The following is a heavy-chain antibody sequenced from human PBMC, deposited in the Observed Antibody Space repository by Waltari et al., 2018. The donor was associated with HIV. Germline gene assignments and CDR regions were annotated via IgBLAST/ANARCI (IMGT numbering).Heavy chain of an antibody. CDR1: GFIFRDFA. D-gene: IGHD2-15*01. Sequence: QVQLVESGGGLVQPGGSLRLSCAASGFIFRDFAIHWVRQAPGKGVKWVAVISKDVSSKYYSDSVQVRVTISRDNSKNSLHLHMNSLRPKDTAVYYCAREGIVAAPFDFWGLGTLVTVSS. J-gene: IGHJ4*02. CDR2: ISKDVSSK. CDR3: AREGIVAAPFDF. V-gene: IGHV3-30*04.